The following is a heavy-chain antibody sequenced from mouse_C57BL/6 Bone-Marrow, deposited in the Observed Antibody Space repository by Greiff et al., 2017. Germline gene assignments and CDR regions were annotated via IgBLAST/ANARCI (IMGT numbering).Heavy chain of an antibody. CDR3: ASEAGITAVVEGDAMDY. Sequence: EVQLQQSGPELVKPGASVKLSCKASGYTFTDYYMNWVKQRPGKSLEWIGDINPNNGGTSYNQKFKGKATLTVDKSSSTAYMELRSLTSEDSAVXCWASEAGITAVVEGDAMDYWGQGTSVTVSS. CDR1: GYTFTDYY. V-gene: IGHV1-26*01. CDR2: INPNNGGT. J-gene: IGHJ4*01. D-gene: IGHD1-1*01.